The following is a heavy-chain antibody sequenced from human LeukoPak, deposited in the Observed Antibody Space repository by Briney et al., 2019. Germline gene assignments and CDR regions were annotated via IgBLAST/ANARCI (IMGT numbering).Heavy chain of an antibody. D-gene: IGHD1-26*01. CDR3: ATSRKWELLRRDAFDI. CDR2: FDPEDGET. Sequence: ASVKVSCKVSGYTLTELSMHWVRQAPGKGLEWMGGFDPEDGETIYAQKFQGRVTMTEDTSTDTAYRELSSLRSEDTAVYYCATSRKWELLRRDAFDIWGQGTMVTVSS. J-gene: IGHJ3*02. CDR1: GYTLTELS. V-gene: IGHV1-24*01.